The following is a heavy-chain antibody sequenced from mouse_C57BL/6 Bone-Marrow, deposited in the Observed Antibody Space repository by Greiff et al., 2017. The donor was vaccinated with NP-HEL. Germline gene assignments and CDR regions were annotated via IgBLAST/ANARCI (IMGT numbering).Heavy chain of an antibody. Sequence: QVQLQQPGTELVKPGASVKLSCKASGYTFTSYWMHWVKQRPGQGLAWIGNINPSNGGTNYNEKFKSKATLTVDKSSSTAYMQLSSLTSEDSAVYYCARGNFYYYYAMDYWGQGTSVTVSS. CDR1: GYTFTSYW. J-gene: IGHJ4*01. D-gene: IGHD2-1*01. V-gene: IGHV1-53*01. CDR2: INPSNGGT. CDR3: ARGNFYYYYAMDY.